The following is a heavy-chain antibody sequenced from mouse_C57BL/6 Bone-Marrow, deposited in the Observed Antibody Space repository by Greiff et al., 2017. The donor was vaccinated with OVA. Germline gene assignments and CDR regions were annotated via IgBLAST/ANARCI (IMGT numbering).Heavy chain of an antibody. J-gene: IGHJ3*01. CDR2: LLPGSGST. CDR3: ARRGGRLRPWFAY. D-gene: IGHD2-4*01. CDR1: GYTFTGYW. Sequence: QVQLQQSGAELMKPGASVKLSCKATGYTFTGYWIEWVKQRPGHGLEWIGELLPGSGSTNYNEKFKCKATFTADTASNPAYMQLSSLTTEDSAIEYCARRGGRLRPWFAYWGQGTLVTVSA. V-gene: IGHV1-9*01.